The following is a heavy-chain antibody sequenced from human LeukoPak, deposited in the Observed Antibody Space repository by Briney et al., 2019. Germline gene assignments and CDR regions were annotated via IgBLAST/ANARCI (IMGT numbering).Heavy chain of an antibody. CDR1: GFTFDDYA. CDR2: ISWNSGSI. J-gene: IGHJ4*02. V-gene: IGHV3-9*01. CDR3: AKDLRDGYNINYFDY. Sequence: GGSLRLSCAASGFTFDDYAMHWVRQAPGKGLEWVSGISWNSGSIGYADSVKGRFTISRGNAKNSLYLQMNSLRAEDTALYYCAKDLRDGYNINYFDYWGQGTLVSVSS. D-gene: IGHD5-24*01.